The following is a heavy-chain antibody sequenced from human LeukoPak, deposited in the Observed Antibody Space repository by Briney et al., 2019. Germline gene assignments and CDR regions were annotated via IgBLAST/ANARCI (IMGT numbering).Heavy chain of an antibody. V-gene: IGHV3-30-3*01. D-gene: IGHD3-22*01. J-gene: IGHJ4*02. Sequence: GGSLRLSCAASGFTFSSYTMHWVRQAPGKGLEWVALISSDGSKEYYADSVKGRFTVSRDNSKNTLYLQMNSLRAEDTAVYYCAKVPYYYDSSGYCIWGQGTLVTVSS. CDR3: AKVPYYYDSSGYCI. CDR1: GFTFSSYT. CDR2: ISSDGSKE.